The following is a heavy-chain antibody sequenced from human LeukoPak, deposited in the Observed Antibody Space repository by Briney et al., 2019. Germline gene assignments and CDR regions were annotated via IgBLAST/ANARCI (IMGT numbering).Heavy chain of an antibody. J-gene: IGHJ4*02. D-gene: IGHD3-10*01. CDR1: GYTFTSYD. Sequence: ASVKVSCKASGYTFTSYDIDWVRQATGQGLECMGWMNPIIGNAGSAQKFQGRVTMTRNTSISTAYMELSSLRSEDTAVYSCARGSRLIRGVTSRRTYYFDYWGQGTLVTVSS. V-gene: IGHV1-8*01. CDR3: ARGSRLIRGVTSRRTYYFDY. CDR2: MNPIIGNA.